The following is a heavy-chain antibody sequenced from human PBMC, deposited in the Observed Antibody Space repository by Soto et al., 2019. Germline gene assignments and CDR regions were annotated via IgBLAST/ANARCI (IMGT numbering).Heavy chain of an antibody. J-gene: IGHJ2*01. D-gene: IGHD6-19*01. CDR2: IWYDGSNK. CDR3: ARVPGYSSGWYWYFDL. V-gene: IGHV3-33*01. CDR1: GFTFSSYG. Sequence: QVQLVESGGGVVQPGRSLRLSCAASGFTFSSYGMHWVRQAPGKGLEWVAVIWYDGSNKYYADSVKGRVTISRDNSKNTVHLQMSSLRAEDTAVYYCARVPGYSSGWYWYFDLWGRGTLVTVSS.